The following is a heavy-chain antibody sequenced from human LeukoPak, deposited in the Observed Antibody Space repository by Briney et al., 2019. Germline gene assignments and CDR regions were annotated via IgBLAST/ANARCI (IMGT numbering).Heavy chain of an antibody. CDR2: INNDGTDT. Sequence: GGSLRLSCAASGFTFSSYWMHWVRQAPGKGLVWVSRINNDGTDTMYADSVKGRFTISRDNAKNTLYLQMNSLRAEDTAVYYCARDLAHAFDIWGQGTMVTVSS. J-gene: IGHJ3*02. CDR3: ARDLAHAFDI. CDR1: GFTFSSYW. V-gene: IGHV3-74*03.